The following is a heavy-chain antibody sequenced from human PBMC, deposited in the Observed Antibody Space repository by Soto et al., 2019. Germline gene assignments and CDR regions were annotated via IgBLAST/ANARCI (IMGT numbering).Heavy chain of an antibody. CDR1: DGSISSGGYH. D-gene: IGHD6-6*01. CDR2: IYYSGRT. J-gene: IGHJ5*02. CDR3: ARAGHCSSSEGASWFDP. V-gene: IGHV4-31*03. Sequence: SETLSLTCTVSDGSISSGGYHWICNRQHPGQGLESIGYIYYSGRTYFNPSLTSRLTISVDTSTNQFSLQLSSVTAADTAVYYCARAGHCSSSEGASWFDPWGQGTLVTVSS.